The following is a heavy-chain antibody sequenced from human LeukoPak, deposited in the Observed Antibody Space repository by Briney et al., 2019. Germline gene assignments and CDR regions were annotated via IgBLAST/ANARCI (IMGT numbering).Heavy chain of an antibody. CDR3: ARSDSIAARPYFDY. CDR1: GGSISSGGYY. J-gene: IGHJ4*02. V-gene: IGHV4-31*03. D-gene: IGHD6-6*01. Sequence: SETLSLTCTVSGGSISSGGYYWSWIRQHPGKGLEWIGYIYYSGSTYYNPSLKSRVTISVDTSKNQFPLKLSSVTAADTAVYYCARSDSIAARPYFDYWGQGTLVTVSS. CDR2: IYYSGST.